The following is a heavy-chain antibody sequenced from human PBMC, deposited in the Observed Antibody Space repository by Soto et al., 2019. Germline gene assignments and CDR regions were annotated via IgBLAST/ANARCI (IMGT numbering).Heavy chain of an antibody. J-gene: IGHJ5*02. V-gene: IGHV4-61*08. D-gene: IGHD3-16*01. Sequence: SETLSLTCTVSGDSVSSGDYYWTWIRQPPGKGLEWVGHIYFSGRTNYIPSLESRVTISLDTSKNQFSLKLSSVTAADTAVYYCARVPIDTYMIYWSDPWGQGTLVTVSS. CDR2: IYFSGRT. CDR1: GDSVSSGDYY. CDR3: ARVPIDTYMIYWSDP.